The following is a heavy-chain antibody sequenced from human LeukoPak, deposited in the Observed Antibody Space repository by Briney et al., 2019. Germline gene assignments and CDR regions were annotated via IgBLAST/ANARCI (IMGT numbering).Heavy chain of an antibody. CDR3: TTDRVFGSARAGYFDY. Sequence: PGSSLRLACAASGFAFRKASMGSVRQAPGKGLEWVGRITSKTDGGTTDYAAHVKGRFTISRDDSKNTLYLQMNSLKTEDTAVYYCTTDRVFGSARAGYFDYWGQGTLVTVSS. CDR2: ITSKTDGGTT. CDR1: GFAFRKAS. V-gene: IGHV3-15*01. J-gene: IGHJ4*02. D-gene: IGHD3-10*01.